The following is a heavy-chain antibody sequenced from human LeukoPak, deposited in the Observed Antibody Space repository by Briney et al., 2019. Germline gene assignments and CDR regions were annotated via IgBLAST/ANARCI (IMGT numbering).Heavy chain of an antibody. D-gene: IGHD1-26*01. Sequence: GESLKISCKGSGYSFTSYWIGWVRQMPGKGLEWMGIIYPGDSDTRYSPSFQGQVTISADKSISTAYLQWGSLKASDTAMYYCARRVESGSYYDAFDIWGQGTMVTVSS. J-gene: IGHJ3*02. CDR3: ARRVESGSYYDAFDI. CDR2: IYPGDSDT. CDR1: GYSFTSYW. V-gene: IGHV5-51*01.